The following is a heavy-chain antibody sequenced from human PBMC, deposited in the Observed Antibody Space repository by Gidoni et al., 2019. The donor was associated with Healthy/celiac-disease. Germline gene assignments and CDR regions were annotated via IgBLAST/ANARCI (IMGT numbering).Heavy chain of an antibody. J-gene: IGHJ5*02. D-gene: IGHD6-19*01. V-gene: IGHV1-24*01. CDR3: ATASGIAVAGPFNWFDP. CDR1: GYTLTELS. Sequence: QVQLVQSGAEVKKPGASVKVSCKVSGYTLTELSIHWVRQAPGKGLEWMGGFDPEEGETIYAQKFQGRVTRTEDTSTDTAYMELSSLRSEDTAVYYCATASGIAVAGPFNWFDPLGPGNPGHRLL. CDR2: FDPEEGET.